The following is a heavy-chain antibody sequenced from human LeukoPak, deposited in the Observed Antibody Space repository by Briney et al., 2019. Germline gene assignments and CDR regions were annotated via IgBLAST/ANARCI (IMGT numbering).Heavy chain of an antibody. CDR2: IYWDDDK. V-gene: IGHV2-5*02. Sequence: SGPTLVKPTQPLTLTCTFSGFSLSTTGVGVGWIRQPPGKAPEWLALIYWDDDKRYSPSLRSRLTITKDTSKNQVVLTMTNMDPVDTATYYCTHRHLNYYDSTGYYGIFDYWGQGTLVTVSS. CDR3: THRHLNYYDSTGYYGIFDY. CDR1: GFSLSTTGVG. D-gene: IGHD3-22*01. J-gene: IGHJ4*02.